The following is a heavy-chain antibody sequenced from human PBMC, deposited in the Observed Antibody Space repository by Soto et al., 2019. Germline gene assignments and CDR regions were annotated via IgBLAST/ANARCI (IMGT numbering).Heavy chain of an antibody. Sequence: PSATLSLACTVSGGSLSRGGYYWSWIRQHPGKGLEWIGYIYYSGSTYYNTSLKSRVTISVDTSKNQFSLKLSSVTAADTAVYYCARDRQIYYGSGSYYPNTYYYYGMDVWGQGTTVTVSS. CDR3: ARDRQIYYGSGSYYPNTYYYYGMDV. V-gene: IGHV4-31*03. J-gene: IGHJ6*02. D-gene: IGHD3-10*01. CDR2: IYYSGST. CDR1: GGSLSRGGYY.